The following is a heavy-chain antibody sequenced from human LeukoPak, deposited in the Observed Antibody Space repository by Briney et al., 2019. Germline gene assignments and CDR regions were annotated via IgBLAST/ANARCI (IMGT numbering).Heavy chain of an antibody. D-gene: IGHD2-2*01. CDR1: GFTFSDYY. CDR2: ISPSGSTT. Sequence: GGSLRLSCAASGFTFSDYYMNWLRQAPGKGLEWGSSISPSGSTTNYADSAKGRFTIARDNSKNTLYLQMNSLRAEDTAVYYCARDGGYCSSTSCYYYYYMDVWGKGTTVTVSS. CDR3: ARDGGYCSSTSCYYYYYMDV. V-gene: IGHV3-11*04. J-gene: IGHJ6*03.